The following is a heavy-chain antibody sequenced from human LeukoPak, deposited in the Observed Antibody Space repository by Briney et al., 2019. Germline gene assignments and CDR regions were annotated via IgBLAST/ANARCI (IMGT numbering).Heavy chain of an antibody. V-gene: IGHV1-2*02. J-gene: IGHJ4*02. CDR1: GYTFTVYF. D-gene: IGHD3-22*01. Sequence: GASVKVPCKASGYTFTVYFMHWVRQAPGQGLEWMGWINPKSGGTNYAQKVQGRVTMTRDTSISTAYMELSRLRSDDTAVYDCASELNYDSSGYYFDYWGQGTLVTVSS. CDR3: ASELNYDSSGYYFDY. CDR2: INPKSGGT.